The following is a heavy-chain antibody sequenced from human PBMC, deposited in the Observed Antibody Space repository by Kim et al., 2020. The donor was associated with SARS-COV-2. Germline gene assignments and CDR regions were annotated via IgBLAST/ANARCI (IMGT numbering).Heavy chain of an antibody. CDR2: ISSSSSYI. CDR3: ARGRPYYDIYYGMDV. D-gene: IGHD3-9*01. V-gene: IGHV3-21*01. J-gene: IGHJ6*02. CDR1: GFTFSSYS. Sequence: GGSLRLSCAASGFTFSSYSMNWVRQAPGKGLEWVSSISSSSSYIYYADSVKGRFTISRDNAKNSLYLQMNSLRAEDTAVYYCARGRPYYDIYYGMDVWGQGTTVTVSS.